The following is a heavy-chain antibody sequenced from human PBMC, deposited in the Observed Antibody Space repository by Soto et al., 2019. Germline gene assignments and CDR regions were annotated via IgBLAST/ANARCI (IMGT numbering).Heavy chain of an antibody. V-gene: IGHV3-30-3*01. Sequence: QVQLVESGGGVVQPGRSLRLSCAASGFTFSSYAMHWVRQAPGKGLEWVAVISYDGSNKYYADSVKGRFTISRDNSKNTLYLQMNSLRAEDTAVYYCARGFCGGYYDSSGSVFFDYWGQGTLVTVSS. CDR1: GFTFSSYA. D-gene: IGHD3-22*01. CDR3: ARGFCGGYYDSSGSVFFDY. J-gene: IGHJ4*02. CDR2: ISYDGSNK.